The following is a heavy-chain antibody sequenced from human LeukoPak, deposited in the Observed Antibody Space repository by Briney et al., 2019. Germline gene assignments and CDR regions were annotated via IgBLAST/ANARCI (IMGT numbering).Heavy chain of an antibody. CDR3: AESGTRIVVVMRGY. Sequence: GGSLRLSCAASGFTFSSYAMSWVRQAPGKGLEWVSAISGSGGSTYYADSVKGRFTISRDNSKNTLYLQMNSLRAEDTAVYYRAESGTRIVVVMRGYWGQGTLVTVSS. J-gene: IGHJ4*02. V-gene: IGHV3-23*01. D-gene: IGHD3-22*01. CDR2: ISGSGGST. CDR1: GFTFSSYA.